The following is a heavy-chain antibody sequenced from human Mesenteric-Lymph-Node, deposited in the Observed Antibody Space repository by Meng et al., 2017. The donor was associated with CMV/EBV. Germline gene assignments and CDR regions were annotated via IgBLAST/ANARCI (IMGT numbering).Heavy chain of an antibody. J-gene: IGHJ3*02. V-gene: IGHV5-51*01. CDR2: TYPGDSET. CDR1: GYHFTTSW. D-gene: IGHD2-2*01. Sequence: GESLKISCETSGYHFTTSWIGWVRQLPGKGLEWIGFTYPGDSETKYSPSFEGQVTISADKSISTAYLQWSSLKASDTAMYYCARHGCSSTSCYLDDAFDIWGQGTMVTVSS. CDR3: ARHGCSSTSCYLDDAFDI.